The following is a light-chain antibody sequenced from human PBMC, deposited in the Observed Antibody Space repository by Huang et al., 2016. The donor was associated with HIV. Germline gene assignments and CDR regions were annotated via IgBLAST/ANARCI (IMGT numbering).Light chain of an antibody. CDR3: QQRGAWPLT. Sequence: VLTQSPATLSLYPGQRATLSCRASQNINIYLVWYQQKPGKAPRLLIYDSFNRATGIPARCSGSGSGTDFTLTINTLEPEDFAVYDCQQRGAWPLTCGGGTKVEIK. CDR1: QNINIY. J-gene: IGKJ4*01. V-gene: IGKV3-11*01. CDR2: DSF.